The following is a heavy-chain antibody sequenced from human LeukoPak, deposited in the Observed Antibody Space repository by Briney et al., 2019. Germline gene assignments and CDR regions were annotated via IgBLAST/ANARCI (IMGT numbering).Heavy chain of an antibody. V-gene: IGHV1-46*01. J-gene: IGHJ4*02. Sequence: ASVKVSCKASGYTFTSYYMHWVRQAPGQGLDWMGIINPITGNTNYAQKFQGRVSMTRDTSTRTVYMKLSSLRSEDTAVYYCARGGVEYDYGDAFDFWGQGTLVTVSS. CDR1: GYTFTSYY. CDR2: INPITGNT. D-gene: IGHD4/OR15-4a*01. CDR3: ARGGVEYDYGDAFDF.